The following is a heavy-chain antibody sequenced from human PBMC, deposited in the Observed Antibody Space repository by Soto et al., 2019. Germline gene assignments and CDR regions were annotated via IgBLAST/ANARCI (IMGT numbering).Heavy chain of an antibody. D-gene: IGHD6-6*01. CDR1: GFTSSIYA. J-gene: IGHJ6*02. CDR2: MSYGGRDT. V-gene: IGHV3-30*04. Sequence: QVHLMESGGGVVQPGRSLRLSCAASGFTSSIYAMHWVRQAPGKGLEWVAVMSYGGRDTYYADSVKGRFTISRDNSKNTLYVQMDSVRAEDSGVYYCARESSSSYDKYYGMDVWGQGPTVTVS. CDR3: ARESSSSYDKYYGMDV.